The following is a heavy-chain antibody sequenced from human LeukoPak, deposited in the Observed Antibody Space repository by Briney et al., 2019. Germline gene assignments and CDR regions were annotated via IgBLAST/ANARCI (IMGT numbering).Heavy chain of an antibody. CDR3: ASGSGWLDY. Sequence: GGSLRLSCAASAFTFSNYWMSWVRQAPGKGLEWVANIKQDGSEKKYVESVKGRFTISRDNAKNSLYLQMNSLGVDDMAVYYCASGSGWLDYWGQGTLVTVSS. CDR1: AFTFSNYW. CDR2: IKQDGSEK. J-gene: IGHJ4*02. V-gene: IGHV3-7*03. D-gene: IGHD2-15*01.